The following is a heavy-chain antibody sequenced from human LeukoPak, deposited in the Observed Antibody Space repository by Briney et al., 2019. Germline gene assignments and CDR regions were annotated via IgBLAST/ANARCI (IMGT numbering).Heavy chain of an antibody. CDR2: ISAYNGNT. V-gene: IGHV1-18*01. Sequence: ASVKVSCKASGYTFTSYGISWVRQAPGQGLEWMGWISAYNGNTNYAQKLQGRVTMTTDTSTSTAYMELRSLRSDDTAVYYCARVITWDYGGYGGWFDPWGQGTLVTVSS. CDR3: ARVITWDYGGYGGWFDP. J-gene: IGHJ5*02. CDR1: GYTFTSYG. D-gene: IGHD4-17*01.